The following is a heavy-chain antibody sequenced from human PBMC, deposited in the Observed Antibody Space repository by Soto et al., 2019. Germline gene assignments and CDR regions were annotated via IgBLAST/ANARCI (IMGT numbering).Heavy chain of an antibody. CDR3: ARIMVRGVPIDY. CDR1: GGTFSSYA. J-gene: IGHJ4*02. D-gene: IGHD3-10*01. Sequence: SVKVSCKASGGTFSSYAISWVRQAPGQGLEWMGGIIPIFGTANYAQKFQGRVTITADESTSTAYMELSSLRSEDTAVYYCARIMVRGVPIDYWGQGTLVTVSS. CDR2: IIPIFGTA. V-gene: IGHV1-69*13.